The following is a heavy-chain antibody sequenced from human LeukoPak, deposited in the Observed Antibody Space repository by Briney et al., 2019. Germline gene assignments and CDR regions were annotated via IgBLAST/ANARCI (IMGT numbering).Heavy chain of an antibody. J-gene: IGHJ6*04. CDR1: VESISNYY. CDR3: ARAKEWTSLVLSFKYHYYFLDV. CDR2: IFYSGGT. Sequence: SETLSLTCTVSVESISNYYWNWIRQAPGKGLEWIGYIFYSGGTNYNSSLKSRATISVDRSKNQFSLRLSSVTAADTAVYYCARAKEWTSLVLSFKYHYYFLDVWGIGTTVTVSS. D-gene: IGHD2-2*01. V-gene: IGHV4-59*12.